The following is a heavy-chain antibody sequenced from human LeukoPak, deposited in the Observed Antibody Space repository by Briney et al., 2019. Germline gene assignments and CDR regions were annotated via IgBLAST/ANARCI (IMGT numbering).Heavy chain of an antibody. V-gene: IGHV3-30*02. D-gene: IGHD3-22*01. CDR1: GFTLSSYG. CDR3: AKEDSSGYYPTYFDY. Sequence: GGSLRLSCAASGFTLSSYGMHWVRQAPGKGLEWVAFIRYDGSNKYYADSVKGRFTISRDNSKNTLYLQMNSLRAEDTAVYYCAKEDSSGYYPTYFDYWGQGTLVTVSS. J-gene: IGHJ4*02. CDR2: IRYDGSNK.